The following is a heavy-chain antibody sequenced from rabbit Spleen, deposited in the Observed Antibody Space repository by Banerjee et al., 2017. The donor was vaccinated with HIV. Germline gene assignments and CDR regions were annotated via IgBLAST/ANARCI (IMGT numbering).Heavy chain of an antibody. CDR2: IDTGSSGFT. J-gene: IGHJ4*01. V-gene: IGHV1S40*01. Sequence: QSLEESGGDLVKPGASLTLTCIASGVSFSGNSYMCWVRQAPGKGLEWIVCIDTGSSGFTYFASWAKGRITFSKTSSTTVTLQMTSLTAADTATYFCARDLVTAIGWNFSLWGPGTLVTVS. CDR3: ARDLVTAIGWNFSL. D-gene: IGHD7-1*01. CDR1: GVSFSGNSY.